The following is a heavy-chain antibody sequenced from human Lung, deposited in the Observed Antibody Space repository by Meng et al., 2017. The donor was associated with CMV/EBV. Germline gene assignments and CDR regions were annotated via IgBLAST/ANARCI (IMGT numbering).Heavy chain of an antibody. J-gene: IGHJ5*01. V-gene: IGHV4-39*07. Sequence: SXTLSLTCTVSGGSISSSSYYWGWIRQPPGKGLEWIGSIYYSGSTYYNPSLKSRVTISVDTSKNQFSLELSSVTAADTAVYYCARLTGTVYVHGFDSWGQGTXVTVSS. CDR1: GGSISSSSYY. CDR2: IYYSGST. D-gene: IGHD1-7*01. CDR3: ARLTGTVYVHGFDS.